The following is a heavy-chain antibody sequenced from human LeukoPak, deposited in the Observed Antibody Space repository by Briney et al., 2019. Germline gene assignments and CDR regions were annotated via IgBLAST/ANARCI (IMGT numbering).Heavy chain of an antibody. CDR2: INHSGST. V-gene: IGHV4-34*01. CDR3: ARGRKMSSSPLFSRFDP. J-gene: IGHJ5*02. CDR1: GGSFSGYY. D-gene: IGHD6-13*01. Sequence: PSETLSLTCAVYGGSFSGYYWTWIRQSPGKGLEWIGEINHSGSTNYKSSLKSRVTISADTSKNQFSLELRSVTAVDTAVYYCARGRKMSSSPLFSRFDPWGQGTLVTVSS.